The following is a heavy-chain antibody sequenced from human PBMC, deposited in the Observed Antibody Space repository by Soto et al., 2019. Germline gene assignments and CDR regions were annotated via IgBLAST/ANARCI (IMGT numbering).Heavy chain of an antibody. CDR1: GFTFSSYA. D-gene: IGHD2-2*01. V-gene: IGHV3-23*01. Sequence: GGSLRLSCAASGFTFSSYAMSWVRQAPGKGLEWVSAISGSGGSTYYADSVKGRFTISRDNSKNTLYLQMNSLRAEDTAVYYCAKTPARYCSSTSCWNGAFDIWGQGTMVTVSS. J-gene: IGHJ3*02. CDR2: ISGSGGST. CDR3: AKTPARYCSSTSCWNGAFDI.